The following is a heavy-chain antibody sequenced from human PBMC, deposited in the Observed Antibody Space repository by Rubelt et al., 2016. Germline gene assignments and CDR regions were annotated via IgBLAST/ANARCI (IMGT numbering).Heavy chain of an antibody. D-gene: IGHD3-22*01. V-gene: IGHV4-39*01. CDR3: ARQGADETSGYYYVHF. J-gene: IGHJ4*02. CDR2: VYYTGST. CDR1: GGSIGSNNFY. Sequence: QLQLQESGPGLVKPSETLSLTCTVSGGSIGSNNFYWGWVRQPPGKGLEWIGSVYYTGSTNYNPSLKSRVTISVDTSKNQFSLKLNSVTAAETAIYYCARQGADETSGYYYVHFWGQGARVTVSS.